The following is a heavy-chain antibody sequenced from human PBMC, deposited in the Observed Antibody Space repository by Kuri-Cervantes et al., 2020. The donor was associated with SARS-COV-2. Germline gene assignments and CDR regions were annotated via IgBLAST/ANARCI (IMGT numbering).Heavy chain of an antibody. CDR1: GYTFTSHY. CDR3: ARDDRRVATRRGYYYYYMDV. D-gene: IGHD5-12*01. J-gene: IGHJ6*03. CDR2: INPSGGST. Sequence: ASVKVSCKASGYTFTSHYMHWVRQAPGQGLEWMGIINPSGGSTSYAQKFQGRVTMTRDTSTSTVYMELSSLRSEDTAVYYCARDDRRVATRRGYYYYYMDVWGKGTTVTVSS. V-gene: IGHV1-46*01.